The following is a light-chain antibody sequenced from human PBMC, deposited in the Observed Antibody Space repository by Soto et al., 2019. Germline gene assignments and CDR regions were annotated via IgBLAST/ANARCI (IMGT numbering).Light chain of an antibody. CDR3: QQRSNWPRVT. CDR1: QSVSSY. V-gene: IGKV3-11*01. Sequence: EIVMTQSPATLSVSPGESATLSWRASQSVSSYLAWYQQKPGQAPRLLLYGASNRATGIPARFSGSGSGTDFTLTISSLEPEDFAVYYCQQRSNWPRVTFGQGTRLEIK. J-gene: IGKJ5*01. CDR2: GAS.